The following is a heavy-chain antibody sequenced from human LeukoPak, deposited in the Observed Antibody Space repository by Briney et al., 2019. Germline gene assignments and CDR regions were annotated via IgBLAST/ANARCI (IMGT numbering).Heavy chain of an antibody. CDR3: ASQSSSGWFQ. D-gene: IGHD6-19*01. V-gene: IGHV3-7*01. CDR2: IKQDGSEK. J-gene: IGHJ4*02. CDR1: GFTFSNYW. Sequence: GGSLRLSCAASGFTFSNYWMSWVRQAPGKGLEWVANIKQDGSEKYYVDSMKGRFTIPGDNAKNSLYLQVNSLRAEDTAVYYCASQSSSGWFQWGQGTLVTVSS.